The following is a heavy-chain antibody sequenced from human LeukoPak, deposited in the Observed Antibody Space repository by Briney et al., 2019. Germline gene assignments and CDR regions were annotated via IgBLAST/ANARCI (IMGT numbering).Heavy chain of an antibody. J-gene: IGHJ4*02. CDR2: IKQDGSDK. CDR1: GFTFTDYW. Sequence: GGSLRLSCAASGFTFTDYWMSWVRQAPGKGPEWVANIKQDGSDKYYVDSVKGRFTISRDNAKNALYLQMNSLRAEDTAVYYCAKDGMYYFDYWGQGTLVTVSS. V-gene: IGHV3-7*01. CDR3: AKDGMYYFDY.